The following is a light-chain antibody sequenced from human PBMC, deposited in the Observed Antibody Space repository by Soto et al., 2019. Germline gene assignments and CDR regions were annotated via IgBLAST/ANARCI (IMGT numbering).Light chain of an antibody. J-gene: IGKJ2*01. CDR3: QQYNNCPQYT. V-gene: IGKV3-15*01. CDR2: GAS. CDR1: QSVSSN. Sequence: EIVMTQSPATLSVSPGERATLSCRASQSVSSNLAWYQQNPGQAPRLLIYGASTRATGIPARFSGSGSGTEFTLTISSLQSEDFAVYYCQQYNNCPQYTFGQGTQLEIK.